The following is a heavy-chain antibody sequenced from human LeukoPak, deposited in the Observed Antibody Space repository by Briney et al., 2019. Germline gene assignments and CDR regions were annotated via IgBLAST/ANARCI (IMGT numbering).Heavy chain of an antibody. Sequence: GASVKVSCKASGYTFTSYGISWVRQAPGQGLEWMVWISAYNGNTNYAQKLQGRVTMTTDTSTSTACMELRSLRSDDTAVYYCASSDRYCTNGVCYYNWFDPWGQGTLVTVSS. D-gene: IGHD2-8*01. CDR2: ISAYNGNT. CDR3: ASSDRYCTNGVCYYNWFDP. CDR1: GYTFTSYG. V-gene: IGHV1-18*01. J-gene: IGHJ5*02.